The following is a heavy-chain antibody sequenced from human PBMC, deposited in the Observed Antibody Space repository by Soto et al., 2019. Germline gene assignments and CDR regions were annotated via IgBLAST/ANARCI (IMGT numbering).Heavy chain of an antibody. CDR1: GFTFSSYS. CDR3: ARAQARSYYSFDP. CDR2: ISSSSSYI. V-gene: IGHV3-21*01. J-gene: IGHJ5*02. Sequence: SLRLSCAASGFTFSSYSMNWVRQAPGKGLEWVSSISSSSSYIYYADSVKGRFTISRDNAKNSLYLQMNSLRAEDTAVYYCARAQARSYYSFDPWGQGTLVTVSS. D-gene: IGHD3-10*01.